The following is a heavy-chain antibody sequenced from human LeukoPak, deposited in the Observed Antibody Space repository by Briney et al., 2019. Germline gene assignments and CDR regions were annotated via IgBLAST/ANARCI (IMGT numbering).Heavy chain of an antibody. CDR2: IHYTGST. D-gene: IGHD3-10*01. V-gene: IGHV4-59*01. CDR1: GGSISSYY. Sequence: NTSETLSLTCTVSGGSISSYYWSWIRQSPGKGLECIGYIHYTGSTNYNPSLKSRVTISVETSKNQFSLKLKSVTAADTAVYYCARGGYYGSGNDFRFDPWGQGTLATVSS. CDR3: ARGGYYGSGNDFRFDP. J-gene: IGHJ5*02.